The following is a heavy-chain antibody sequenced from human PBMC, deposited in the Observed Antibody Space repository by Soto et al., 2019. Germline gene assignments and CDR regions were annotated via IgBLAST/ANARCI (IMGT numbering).Heavy chain of an antibody. CDR1: GYTFTSYD. V-gene: IGHV1-8*01. D-gene: IGHD1-26*01. CDR3: ARARDKRRERPRCPDP. CDR2: MNPNSGNT. Sequence: QVQLVQSGAEVKKPGASVKVSCKASGYTFTSYDINWVRQATGQGLEWMGWMNPNSGNTGYAQNFQGRVTMTRNYSISTADMELSSLRSEDTAVYYCARARDKRRERPRCPDPWGQGTLVTVSS. J-gene: IGHJ5*02.